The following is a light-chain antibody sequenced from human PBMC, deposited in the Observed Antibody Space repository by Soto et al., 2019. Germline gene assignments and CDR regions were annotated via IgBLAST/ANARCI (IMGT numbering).Light chain of an antibody. V-gene: IGLV2-14*01. CDR1: SSDVGGYSY. J-gene: IGLJ2*01. Sequence: QSVLTQPASVSGSPGQSLTISCIGSSSDVGGYSYVSWYQQHPGKVPKLIIFDVSNRPSGVSDRFSASKSGNTASLAISGLQAEDEADYYCSSYSSITTFVVFGGGTKLTVL. CDR2: DVS. CDR3: SSYSSITTFVV.